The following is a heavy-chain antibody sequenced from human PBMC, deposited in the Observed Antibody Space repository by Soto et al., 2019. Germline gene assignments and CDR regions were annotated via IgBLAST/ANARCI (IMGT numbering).Heavy chain of an antibody. V-gene: IGHV4-34*01. D-gene: IGHD3-10*02. CDR3: ARSRFGEPYYYYGMDV. CDR2: INHSGST. CDR1: GGSFSGYY. J-gene: IGHJ6*02. Sequence: QVQLQQWGAGLLKPSETLSLTCAVYGGSFSGYYWSWIRQPPGKGLEWIGEINHSGSTNYNPSLKRRVTISVDTSKNQFSLKLSSVSAADTAVYYCARSRFGEPYYYYGMDVWGQGTTVTVSS.